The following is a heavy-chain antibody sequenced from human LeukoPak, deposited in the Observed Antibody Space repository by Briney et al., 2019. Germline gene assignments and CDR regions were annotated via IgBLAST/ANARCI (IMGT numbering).Heavy chain of an antibody. CDR3: ARDEYSGSYYFDY. Sequence: GGSLRLSCAASGFTFSSYAMSWVRQAPGKGLEWVSAISGSGGSTYYADSVKGRFTISRDNSKNTLYLQMNSLRAEDTAVYYCARDEYSGSYYFDYWGQGTLVTVSS. J-gene: IGHJ4*02. CDR1: GFTFSSYA. V-gene: IGHV3-23*01. CDR2: ISGSGGST. D-gene: IGHD1-26*01.